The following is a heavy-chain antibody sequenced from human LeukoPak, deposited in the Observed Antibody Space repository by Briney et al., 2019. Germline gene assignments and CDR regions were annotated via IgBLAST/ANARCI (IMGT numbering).Heavy chain of an antibody. J-gene: IGHJ6*02. CDR3: ARDFSSWYSVNYYYYGMDV. CDR2: IYTSGST. D-gene: IGHD6-13*01. V-gene: IGHV4-4*07. Sequence: SDPLTLTCTVSGRSISSYYWSWIRQPAGKGLEWIGRIYTSGSTNYNPSLKSRVTMSVDTSKNQFSLTLSSVTAADTAVYYCARDFSSWYSVNYYYYGMDVWGQGTTVTVSS. CDR1: GRSISSYY.